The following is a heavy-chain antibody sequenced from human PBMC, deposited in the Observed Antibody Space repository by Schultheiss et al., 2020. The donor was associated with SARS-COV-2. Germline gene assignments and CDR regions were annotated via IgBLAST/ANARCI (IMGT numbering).Heavy chain of an antibody. CDR2: ISTNGGST. J-gene: IGHJ4*02. Sequence: GGSLRLSCSVSGLSFSRYVIHWVRQAPGKGLEYVSGISTNGGSTYYADSVKGRFTISRDNSKNTLYLQMSSLRAEDTAVYYCARDGYSSSSYDYWGQGTLVTVSS. CDR3: ARDGYSSSSYDY. V-gene: IGHV3-64D*06. D-gene: IGHD6-6*01. CDR1: GLSFSRYV.